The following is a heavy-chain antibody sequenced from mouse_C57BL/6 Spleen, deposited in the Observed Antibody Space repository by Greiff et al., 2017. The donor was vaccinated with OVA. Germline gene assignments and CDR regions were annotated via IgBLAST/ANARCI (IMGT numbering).Heavy chain of an antibody. CDR3: ARDGYYPLAMDY. D-gene: IGHD2-3*01. V-gene: IGHV5-17*01. CDR2: ISSGSSTI. J-gene: IGHJ4*01. CDR1: GFTFSDYG. Sequence: EVKVVESGGGLVKPGGSLKLSCAASGFTFSDYGMHWVRQAPEKGLEWVAYISSGSSTIYYADTVKGRFTISRDNAKNTLFLQMTSLRSEDTAMYYCARDGYYPLAMDYWGQGTSVTVSS.